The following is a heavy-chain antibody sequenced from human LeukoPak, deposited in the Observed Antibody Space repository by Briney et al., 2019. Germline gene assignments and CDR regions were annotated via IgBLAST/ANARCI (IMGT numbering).Heavy chain of an antibody. D-gene: IGHD3-9*01. V-gene: IGHV3-9*01. Sequence: QSGGSLRLSCAASGFTFDDYAMHWVRQAPGKGLEWVSGISWNSGSIGYADSVKGRFTISRDNAKNSLYLQMNSLRADDTALYYCAKDIADDILTGYYTPRAFDIWGQGTMVTVSS. J-gene: IGHJ3*02. CDR2: ISWNSGSI. CDR1: GFTFDDYA. CDR3: AKDIADDILTGYYTPRAFDI.